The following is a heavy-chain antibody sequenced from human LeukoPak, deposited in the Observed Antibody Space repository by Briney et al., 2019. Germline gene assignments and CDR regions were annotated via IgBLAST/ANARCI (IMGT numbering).Heavy chain of an antibody. CDR1: GFTFTSSA. CDR2: IVVGSGNT. V-gene: IGHV1-58*01. Sequence: SVKVSCKASGFTFTSSAVQWVRQARGQRLEWIGWIVVGSGNTNYAQKFQERVTITRDMSTSTAYMELSSLRSDDTAVYYCARELASGYQWLSQRYYYYGMDVWGQGTTVTVSS. J-gene: IGHJ6*02. CDR3: ARELASGYQWLSQRYYYYGMDV. D-gene: IGHD6-19*01.